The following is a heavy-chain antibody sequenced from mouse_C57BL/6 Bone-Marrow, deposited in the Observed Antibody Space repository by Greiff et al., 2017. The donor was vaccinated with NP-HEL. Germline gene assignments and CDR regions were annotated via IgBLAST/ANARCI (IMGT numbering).Heavy chain of an antibody. CDR3: ARGYYKAY. CDR2: SRNKANDYTT. J-gene: IGHJ3*01. V-gene: IGHV7-1*01. D-gene: IGHD2-12*01. CDR1: GFTFSDFY. Sequence: EVKLVESGGGLVQSGRSLRLSCATSGFTFSDFYMEWVRQAPGKGLEWIAASRNKANDYTTEYSASVKGRFIVSRDTSQSILYLQMNALRAEDTAIYYCARGYYKAYWGQGTLVTVSA.